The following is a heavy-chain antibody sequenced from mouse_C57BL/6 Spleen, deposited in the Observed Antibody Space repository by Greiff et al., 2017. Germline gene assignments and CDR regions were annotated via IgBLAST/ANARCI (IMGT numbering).Heavy chain of an antibody. CDR3: ARKGFTTVGYFDY. Sequence: VQLQQSGAELVKPGASVKISCKASGYAFSSYWMNWVKQRPGKGLEWIGQIYPGDGDTNYNRKFKGKATLTADKSSSTAYMQLSSLTSEDSAVYFCARKGFTTVGYFDYWGQGTTLTVSS. J-gene: IGHJ2*01. CDR1: GYAFSSYW. D-gene: IGHD1-1*01. V-gene: IGHV1-80*01. CDR2: IYPGDGDT.